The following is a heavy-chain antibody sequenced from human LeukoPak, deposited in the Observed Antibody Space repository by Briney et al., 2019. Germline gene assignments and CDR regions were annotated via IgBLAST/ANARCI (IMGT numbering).Heavy chain of an antibody. Sequence: GGXLXXXCAAXGFTFSSYVMXWVRQAPGKGLEXVSAISGSGGSTYYADSVKGRFTISRDNSKNTLYLQMNSLRAEDTAVYYCAKVARSGWSIFDYWGQGTLVTVSS. CDR2: ISGSGGST. D-gene: IGHD6-19*01. CDR3: AKVARSGWSIFDY. J-gene: IGHJ4*02. V-gene: IGHV3-23*01. CDR1: GFTFSSYV.